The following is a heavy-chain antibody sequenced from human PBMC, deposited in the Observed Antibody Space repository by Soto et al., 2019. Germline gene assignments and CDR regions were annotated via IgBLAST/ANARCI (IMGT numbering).Heavy chain of an antibody. D-gene: IGHD6-19*01. CDR2: IDSSGEK. CDR3: ARRHLAVAVSPWFDP. Sequence: QVTLKESGPVLVKPTETLTLRCTVSGLSITDSEMGVSWIRQPPGQPLEWLAHIDSSGEKSYRTFLKSRLAISKDTSTSQIGLTMRSIDPADTATYYCARRHLAVAVSPWFDPWGQGIPVSVSS. V-gene: IGHV2-26*01. J-gene: IGHJ5*02. CDR1: GLSITDSEMG.